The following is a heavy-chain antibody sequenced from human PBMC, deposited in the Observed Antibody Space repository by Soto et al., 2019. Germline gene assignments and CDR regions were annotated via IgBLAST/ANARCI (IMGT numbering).Heavy chain of an antibody. J-gene: IGHJ4*02. D-gene: IGHD1-26*01. CDR2: INPSGGST. CDR1: GYTFTSYY. CDR3: ARANIVGATDFDY. V-gene: IGHV1-46*01. Sequence: XSVKVSCKASGYTFTSYYMHWLRHTPGQGLEWMGIINPSGGSTSYAQKFQGRVTMTRDTSTSIVYMELSSLRSEDTAVYYCARANIVGATDFDYWGQGTLVTVSS.